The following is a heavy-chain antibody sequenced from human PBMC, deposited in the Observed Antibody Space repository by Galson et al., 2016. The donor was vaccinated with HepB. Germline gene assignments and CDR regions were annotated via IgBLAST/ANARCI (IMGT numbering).Heavy chain of an antibody. CDR2: INTNTGNP. V-gene: IGHV7-4-1*02. J-gene: IGHJ5*01. Sequence: SVKVSCKASGYTFTSYAMNWVRQAPGQGLEWMGWINTNTGNPTYAQDFTGRFVLSLDTSVSTSYLQISSLKAEDTAVYYCARAMLKTYRPKYNWFDSWGQGTLVTVSS. CDR3: ARAMLKTYRPKYNWFDS. D-gene: IGHD3-10*02. CDR1: GYTFTSYA.